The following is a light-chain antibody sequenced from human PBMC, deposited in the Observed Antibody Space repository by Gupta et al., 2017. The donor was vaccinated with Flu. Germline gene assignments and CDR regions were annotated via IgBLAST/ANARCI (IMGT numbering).Light chain of an antibody. CDR2: AAS. Sequence: DIQMTQSPSSLSASVGDRVTITCRASQNISSYLNWYQQKPGKAPKLLVYAASSLQSGVPSRFSGITSGTDFTLTISSLQPEDFASYYCQQSDSTPWTFGQGTKVEIK. J-gene: IGKJ1*01. V-gene: IGKV1-39*01. CDR1: QNISSY. CDR3: QQSDSTPWT.